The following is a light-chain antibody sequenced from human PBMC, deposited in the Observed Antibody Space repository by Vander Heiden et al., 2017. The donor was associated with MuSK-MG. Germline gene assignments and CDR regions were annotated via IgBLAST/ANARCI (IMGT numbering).Light chain of an antibody. V-gene: IGLV2-23*01. CDR1: SSDVGNYNL. J-gene: IGLJ3*02. CDR3: CSFADRTWV. Sequence: SALTQPASVSGSPGQSITISCTGSSSDVGNYNLVSWYQQHPGRAPEVIIFEGNKRPSGVSNCFSGSSSGNTASLTISGLQAEDEADYYCCSFADRTWVFGGGTKLTVL. CDR2: EGN.